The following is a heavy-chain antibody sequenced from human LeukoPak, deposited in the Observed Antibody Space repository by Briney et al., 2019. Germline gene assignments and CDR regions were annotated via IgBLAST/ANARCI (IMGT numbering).Heavy chain of an antibody. Sequence: GGSLRLSCAASGFTFSSYSMNWVRQAPGKGLEWVSSISRGSDHIFYADSMKGRFTISRNNAKNSLYLQMNSLGAEDTAVYYCARPYDTRGYFPDYWGQGTLVTVSS. CDR2: ISRGSDHI. CDR1: GFTFSSYS. J-gene: IGHJ4*02. D-gene: IGHD3-22*01. CDR3: ARPYDTRGYFPDY. V-gene: IGHV3-21*01.